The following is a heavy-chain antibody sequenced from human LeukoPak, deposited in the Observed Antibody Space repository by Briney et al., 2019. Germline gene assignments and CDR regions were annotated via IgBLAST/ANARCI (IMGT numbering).Heavy chain of an antibody. J-gene: IGHJ4*02. CDR3: AKDPQANGWTFYFDY. V-gene: IGHV3-23*01. CDR2: ISGSGGST. CDR1: GFNVSSNY. D-gene: IGHD6-19*01. Sequence: GGSLRLSCAASGFNVSSNYMSWVRQAPGKGLEWVSAISGSGGSTYYADSVKGRFTISRDNSKNTLYLQMNSLRAEDTAVYYCAKDPQANGWTFYFDYWGQGTLVTVSS.